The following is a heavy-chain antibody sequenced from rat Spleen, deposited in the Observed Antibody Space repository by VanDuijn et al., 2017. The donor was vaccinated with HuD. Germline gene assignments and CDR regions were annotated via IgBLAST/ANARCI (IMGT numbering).Heavy chain of an antibody. CDR1: GLTFSDYA. J-gene: IGHJ3*01. CDR2: IFYDGSST. CDR3: ATSRFAY. Sequence: EVQLVESGGGLVQPGNALKLSCAASGLTFSDYAMAWVRQSPKKGLEWVATIFYDGSSTYYRDSVKGRFTISRDNAKSTLYLQMDSLRSEDTATYYCATSRFAYWGQGTLVTVSS. V-gene: IGHV5S10*01.